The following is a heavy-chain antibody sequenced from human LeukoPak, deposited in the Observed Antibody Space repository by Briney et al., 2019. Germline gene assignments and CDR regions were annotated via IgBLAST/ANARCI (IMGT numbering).Heavy chain of an antibody. J-gene: IGHJ4*02. V-gene: IGHV3-23*01. CDR3: AKKRSSGGATQFDY. CDR1: GFTFSSYG. CDR2: ISGSGDDK. D-gene: IGHD2-15*01. Sequence: GGSLRLSCVASGFTFSSYGMSWVRQAPGKGLEWVSSISGSGDDKCYADSVKGRFTLSRDNSKNTLYLQMNSLRADDTAVYYCAKKRSSGGATQFDYWGQGTLVTVSS.